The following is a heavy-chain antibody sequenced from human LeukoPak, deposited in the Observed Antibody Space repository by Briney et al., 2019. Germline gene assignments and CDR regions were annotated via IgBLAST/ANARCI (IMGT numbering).Heavy chain of an antibody. CDR3: ARDRYYYDSSGYDAFDI. J-gene: IGHJ3*02. CDR2: ISGSSSYI. D-gene: IGHD3-22*01. V-gene: IGHV3-21*01. Sequence: GGSLRLSCAASGFTFSSYSMNWVRQAPGKGLEWVSSISGSSSYIYYADSVKGRFTISRDNAKNSLYLQMNSLRAEDTAVYYCARDRYYYDSSGYDAFDIWGQGTMVTVSS. CDR1: GFTFSSYS.